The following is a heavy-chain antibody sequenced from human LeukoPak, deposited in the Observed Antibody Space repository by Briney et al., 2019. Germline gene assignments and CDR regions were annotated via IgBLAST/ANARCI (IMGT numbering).Heavy chain of an antibody. CDR3: ARYAVAGSNLYFDY. J-gene: IGHJ4*02. Sequence: SETLSLTCTVLGGSISSYYWNWIRQPPGKGLEWIGYIYYSGSTNYNPSLKSRLSISLDTSKNQFSLRLTSVTPADTAVYYCARYAVAGSNLYFDYWGQGTLVTVSS. D-gene: IGHD6-19*01. CDR2: IYYSGST. CDR1: GGSISSYY. V-gene: IGHV4-59*01.